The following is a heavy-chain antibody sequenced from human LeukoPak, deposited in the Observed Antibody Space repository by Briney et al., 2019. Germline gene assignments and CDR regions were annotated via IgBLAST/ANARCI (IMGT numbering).Heavy chain of an antibody. V-gene: IGHV4-59*08. CDR3: ARHSSSSLPAAGTL. J-gene: IGHJ4*02. Sequence: SETLSLTCTVSDGSISSYYWSWIRQPPGKGLEWIGYINYSGSTNYNPSLESRVTISVDTSKNQFSLKLSSVTAADTAVYYCARHSSSSLPAAGTLWSQGTLVTVSS. D-gene: IGHD6-13*01. CDR2: INYSGST. CDR1: DGSISSYY.